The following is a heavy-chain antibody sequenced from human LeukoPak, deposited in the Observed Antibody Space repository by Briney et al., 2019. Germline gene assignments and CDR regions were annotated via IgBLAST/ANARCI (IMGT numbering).Heavy chain of an antibody. D-gene: IGHD5-24*01. CDR2: ISAYNGNT. CDR1: GYTFTSYG. V-gene: IGHV1-18*01. Sequence: ASVKVSCKASGYTFTSYGISWVRQAPGQGLEWMGGISAYNGNTNYAQKLQGRVTMTTDTSTSTAYMELRSLRSDDTAVYYCAREGGGWLQNSDIYYYGMDVWGQGTTVSVSS. J-gene: IGHJ6*02. CDR3: AREGGGWLQNSDIYYYGMDV.